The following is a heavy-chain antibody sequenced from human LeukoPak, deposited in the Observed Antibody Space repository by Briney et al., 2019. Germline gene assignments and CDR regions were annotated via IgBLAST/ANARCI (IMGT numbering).Heavy chain of an antibody. CDR3: PREYGQWGVRRSFDH. D-gene: IGHD6-19*01. CDR2: ISSVSNYI. J-gene: IGHJ4*02. CDR1: GFTFSSYT. V-gene: IGHV3-21*01. Sequence: GGSLSLSCAASGFTFSSYTMNWVRQAPGKGLEWVSSISSVSNYIYYADSVKGRFTTSRDNPKTSLYLELNSLTAQDTAVYHCPREYGQWGVRRSFDHSGEGALVTVAS.